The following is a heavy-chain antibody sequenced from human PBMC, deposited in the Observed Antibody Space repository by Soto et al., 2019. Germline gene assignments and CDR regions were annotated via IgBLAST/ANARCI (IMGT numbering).Heavy chain of an antibody. CDR2: IYSGGDT. CDR3: GRNYYDSGGGFDY. CDR1: GFTVSSNY. D-gene: IGHD3-22*01. J-gene: IGHJ4*02. Sequence: GGSLRLSCAASGFTVSSNYMSWVRQAPGKGLEWVSVIYSGGDTYYADSVKGRFTISRDNSKNTLYLQMNSLRAEDTAVYYCGRNYYDSGGGFDYWGQGTLVTVSS. V-gene: IGHV3-53*01.